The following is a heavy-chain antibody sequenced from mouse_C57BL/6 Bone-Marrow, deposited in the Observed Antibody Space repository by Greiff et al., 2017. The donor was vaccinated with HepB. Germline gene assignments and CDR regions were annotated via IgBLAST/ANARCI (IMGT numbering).Heavy chain of an antibody. V-gene: IGHV2-2*01. D-gene: IGHD2-2*01. J-gene: IGHJ3*01. CDR1: GFSLTSYG. CDR3: ARKGGHGYDGFAY. CDR2: IWSGGST. Sequence: VMLVESGPGLVQPSQSLSITCTVSGFSLTSYGVHWVRQSPGKGLEWLGVIWSGGSTDYNAAFISRLSISKDNSKSQVFFKMNSLQADDTAIYYCARKGGHGYDGFAYWGQGTLVTVSA.